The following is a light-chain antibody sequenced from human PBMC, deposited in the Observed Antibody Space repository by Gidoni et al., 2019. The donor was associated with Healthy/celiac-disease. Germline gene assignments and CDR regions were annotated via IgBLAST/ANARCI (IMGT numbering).Light chain of an antibody. J-gene: IGLJ3*02. CDR1: SSDVGCYNL. V-gene: IGLV2-23*01. CDR2: EGS. CDR3: CSYAGSSTWV. Sequence: HSSLTPPASVSGSPGQSITISCTCTSSDVGCYNLISWYQQHPGKAPKLMIYEGSKRTSGVSNRFSGSKAGNTASLTISGLQAEDEADYYCCSYAGSSTWVFGGGTKLTVL.